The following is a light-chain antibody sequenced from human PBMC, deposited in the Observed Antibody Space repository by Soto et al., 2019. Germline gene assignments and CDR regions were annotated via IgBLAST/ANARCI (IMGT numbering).Light chain of an antibody. CDR3: CSYAGISTSV. Sequence: QSVLTQPASVSGSPGQSITISCTGTSSDVGSYNLVSWYQQHPGKAPKLIIYEDTKRPSGVSNRFSGSKSGNTASLTISGLQAEDEDDYYCCSYAGISTSVFGTGTKVTVL. V-gene: IGLV2-23*01. CDR1: SSDVGSYNL. CDR2: EDT. J-gene: IGLJ1*01.